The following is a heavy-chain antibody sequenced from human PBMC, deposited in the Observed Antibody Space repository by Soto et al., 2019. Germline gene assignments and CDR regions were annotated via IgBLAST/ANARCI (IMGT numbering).Heavy chain of an antibody. CDR2: ISSSSSYI. CDR1: GFTFSSYS. V-gene: IGHV3-21*01. Sequence: PGGSLRLSCAASGFTFSSYSMNWVRQAPGKGLEWVSSISSSSSYIYYADSVKGRFTISRDNAKNSLYLQMNSLRAEDTAVYYCARDLYGQWLDTGGDHFDYWGQGTLVTVSS. J-gene: IGHJ4*02. D-gene: IGHD6-19*01. CDR3: ARDLYGQWLDTGGDHFDY.